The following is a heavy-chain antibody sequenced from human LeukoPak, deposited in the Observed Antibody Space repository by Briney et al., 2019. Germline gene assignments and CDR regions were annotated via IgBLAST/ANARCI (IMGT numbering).Heavy chain of an antibody. J-gene: IGHJ4*02. CDR3: ARGGGPLHWAHYYDSSGPNY. D-gene: IGHD3-22*01. Sequence: GASVKVSCKASGYTFTSYAMHWVRQAPGQRLEWMGWINAGNGNTKYSQKFQGRVTITRDTSASTAYMELSSLRSEDTAVYYCARGGGPLHWAHYYDSSGPNYWGQGTLVTVSS. CDR2: INAGNGNT. V-gene: IGHV1-3*01. CDR1: GYTFTSYA.